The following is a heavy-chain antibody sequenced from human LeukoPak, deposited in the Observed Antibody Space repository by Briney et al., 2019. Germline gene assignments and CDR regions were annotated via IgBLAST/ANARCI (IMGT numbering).Heavy chain of an antibody. CDR1: GFTFSSYA. CDR2: ISYDGSNK. Sequence: AGGSLRLSCAASGFTFSSYAMHWVRQAPGKGLEWVAVISYDGSNKYNADSVKGRFTISRDNSKNTLYLQMNSLRAEDTAVYYCARGDHDYDSSGYIDYWGQGTLVTVSS. CDR3: ARGDHDYDSSGYIDY. J-gene: IGHJ4*02. D-gene: IGHD3-22*01. V-gene: IGHV3-30-3*01.